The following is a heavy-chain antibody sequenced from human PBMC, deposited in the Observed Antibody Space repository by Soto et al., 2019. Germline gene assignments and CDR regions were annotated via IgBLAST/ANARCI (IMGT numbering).Heavy chain of an antibody. CDR2: ISYDGSNK. Sequence: LSCAPSGFTFSNYPMHWVRQAPGKGLEWVAVISYDGSNKYYADSVKGRFTISRDNSKNTLYLQMNSLRAEDTAVYYCARNPPVSAWYGGDYWCQGTLVTVSS. CDR3: ARNPPVSAWYGGDY. CDR1: GFTFSNYP. J-gene: IGHJ4*02. D-gene: IGHD6-19*01. V-gene: IGHV3-30-3*01.